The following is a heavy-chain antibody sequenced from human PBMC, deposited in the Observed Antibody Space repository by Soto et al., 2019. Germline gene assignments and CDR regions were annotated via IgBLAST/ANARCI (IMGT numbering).Heavy chain of an antibody. Sequence: QVQLVQSGAEVKKPGSSVRVSCKASGDTFTGHAITWVRQAPAQGREWLGVITPLLGTANYAPNFQGRVTITAQDSATTTFLDRTSLKFDDPAVYYGARLRLEPEGANISLMFGLDVWGQGTTVTVSS. CDR3: ARLRLEPEGANISLMFGLDV. J-gene: IGHJ6*02. CDR2: ITPLLGTA. CDR1: GDTFTGHA. D-gene: IGHD2-8*01. V-gene: IGHV1-69*01.